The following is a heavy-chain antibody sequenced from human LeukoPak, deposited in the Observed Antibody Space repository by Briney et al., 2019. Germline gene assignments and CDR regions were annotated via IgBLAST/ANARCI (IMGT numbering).Heavy chain of an antibody. D-gene: IGHD4-23*01. J-gene: IGHJ4*02. V-gene: IGHV4-30-4*01. CDR1: GASITSDIFY. CDR2: IHNSRGT. CDR3: GKVGGNTNS. Sequence: SETLSLTCTVSGASITSDIFYWNWIRQSPGKGLEWIGAIHNSRGTSYNPSLESRLTISVDPSENKFFLKMTSVTDANTATYYCGKVGGNTNSWGQGTLVTVSS.